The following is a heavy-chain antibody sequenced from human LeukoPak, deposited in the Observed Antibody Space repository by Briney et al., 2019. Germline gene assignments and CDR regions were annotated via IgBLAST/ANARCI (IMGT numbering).Heavy chain of an antibody. J-gene: IGHJ4*02. CDR1: GYTFTSYY. CDR2: INPSGGST. V-gene: IGHV1-46*01. D-gene: IGHD3-22*01. CDR3: ARGYDSSGYYPPLFDY. Sequence: ASVKVSCKASGYTFTSYYMHWVRQAPGLGLEWMGIINPSGGSTSYAQKFQGRVTMTRDTSTSTVYMELSSLRSEDTAVYYCARGYDSSGYYPPLFDYWGQGTLVTVSS.